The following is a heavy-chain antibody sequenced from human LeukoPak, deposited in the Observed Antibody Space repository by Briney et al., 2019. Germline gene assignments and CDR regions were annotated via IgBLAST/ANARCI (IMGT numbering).Heavy chain of an antibody. CDR2: IYYSGST. V-gene: IGHV4-59*12. J-gene: IGHJ3*02. CDR3: ARDSFGADTDAFDI. Sequence: SETLSLTCTVSGGSISSYYWSWIRQPPGKGLEWIGYIYYSGSTNYNPSLKSRVTISVDTSKNQFSLKLSSVTAADTAVYYCARDSFGADTDAFDIWGQGTMVTVSS. D-gene: IGHD3-16*01. CDR1: GGSISSYY.